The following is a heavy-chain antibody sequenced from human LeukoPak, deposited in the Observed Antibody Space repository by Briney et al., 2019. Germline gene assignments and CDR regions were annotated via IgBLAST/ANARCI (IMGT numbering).Heavy chain of an antibody. CDR2: INHSGST. J-gene: IGHJ6*02. D-gene: IGHD1-14*01. CDR3: ARGAGRERGTRDYYYYYGMDV. CDR1: GGSFSGYY. V-gene: IGHV4-34*01. Sequence: SETLSLTCAVYGGSFSGYYWSWIRQPPGKGLEWIGEINHSGSTNYNPSLKSRVTISVDTSKNQFSLKLSSVTAADTAVYYCARGAGRERGTRDYYYYYGMDVWGQGTTVTVSS.